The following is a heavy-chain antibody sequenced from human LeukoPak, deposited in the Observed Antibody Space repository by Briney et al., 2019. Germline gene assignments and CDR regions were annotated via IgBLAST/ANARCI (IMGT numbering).Heavy chain of an antibody. V-gene: IGHV3-23*01. CDR2: ISSSGGLT. CDR1: GFTFSSNG. D-gene: IGHD3-10*01. J-gene: IGHJ4*02. Sequence: GGSLRLSCAASGFTFSSNGMSWVRHPPGTELEWVSSISSSGGLTFYADSVKGRFTVSRDNSKNTLYLQMNSLRAEDTAVYYCARENYYGSGSLDYWGQGTLVTVSS. CDR3: ARENYYGSGSLDY.